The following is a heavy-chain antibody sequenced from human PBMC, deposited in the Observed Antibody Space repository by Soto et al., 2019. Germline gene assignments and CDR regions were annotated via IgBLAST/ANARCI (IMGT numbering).Heavy chain of an antibody. V-gene: IGHV6-1*01. D-gene: IGHD6-6*01. CDR3: ARDKPLAARPGYYYYYGMDV. J-gene: IGHJ6*02. Sequence: SQTLSLTCAISGDSVSSNSAALNWIRQSPSRGLEWLGRTYYRSKWYNDYAVSVKSRITINPDTSKNQFSLQLNSVTPEDTAVYYCARDKPLAARPGYYYYYGMDVWGQGTTVTVSS. CDR1: GDSVSSNSAA. CDR2: TYYRSKWYN.